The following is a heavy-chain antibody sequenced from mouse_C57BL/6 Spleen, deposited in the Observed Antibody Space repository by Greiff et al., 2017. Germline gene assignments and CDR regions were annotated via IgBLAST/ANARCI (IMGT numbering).Heavy chain of an antibody. CDR1: GFTFNTYA. J-gene: IGHJ1*03. CDR2: IRSKSSNYAT. V-gene: IGHV10-3*01. CDR3: VRDYYGSSYWYFDV. D-gene: IGHD1-1*01. Sequence: VESGGGLVQPKGSLKLSCAASGFTFNTYAMHWVRKAPGKGVEWVARIRSKSSNYATYYADSVKDRFTISRDDSQSMLYLQMNNLKTEDTAMYYCVRDYYGSSYWYFDVWGTGTTVTVSS.